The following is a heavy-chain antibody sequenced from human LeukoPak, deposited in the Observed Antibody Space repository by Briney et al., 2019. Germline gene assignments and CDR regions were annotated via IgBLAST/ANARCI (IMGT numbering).Heavy chain of an antibody. V-gene: IGHV5-51*01. J-gene: IGHJ6*03. CDR3: ARQGGAARRGYYYYYMDV. CDR1: GYSFTTYW. D-gene: IGHD6-6*01. Sequence: GESLKISCKSSGYSFTTYWIAWVRQMPGKGLEWMGIIYPGDSDTRYSPSFQGQVTISADKSISTAYLQWSSLKASDTAMYYCARQGGAARRGYYYYYMDVWGKGTTVTVSS. CDR2: IYPGDSDT.